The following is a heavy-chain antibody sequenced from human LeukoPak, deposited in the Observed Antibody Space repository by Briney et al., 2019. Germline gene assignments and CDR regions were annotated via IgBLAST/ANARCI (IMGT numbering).Heavy chain of an antibody. CDR1: GGTFSSYA. Sequence: ASVKLSCKASGGTFSSYAISWVRQAPGQGLEWMGRIIPILGIANYAQKFQGRVTITADKSTSTAYMELSSLRSEDTAVYYCARSFPGGYGMDVWGQGTTVTVSS. CDR3: ARSFPGGYGMDV. V-gene: IGHV1-69*04. CDR2: IIPILGIA. J-gene: IGHJ6*02. D-gene: IGHD3-16*01.